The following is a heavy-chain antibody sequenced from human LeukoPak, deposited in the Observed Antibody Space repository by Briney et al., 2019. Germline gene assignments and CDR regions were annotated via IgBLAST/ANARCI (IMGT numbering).Heavy chain of an antibody. J-gene: IGHJ1*01. Sequence: PGGSLRLSCAASGFTSSSHGMNWVRQAPGKGLEWVSSSSSIGGRTYYADSVKGRFTVTRDNSRNTLHLQMNSLRVEDTGVYYCAKDDAWGRFYHWGQGTLVTVSS. D-gene: IGHD3-16*01. CDR2: SSSIGGRT. CDR1: GFTSSSHG. CDR3: AKDDAWGRFYH. V-gene: IGHV3-23*01.